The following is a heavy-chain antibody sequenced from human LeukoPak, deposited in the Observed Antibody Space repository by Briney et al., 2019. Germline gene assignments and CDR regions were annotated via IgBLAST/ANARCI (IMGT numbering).Heavy chain of an antibody. V-gene: IGHV3-7*01. D-gene: IGHD3-22*01. Sequence: GGSLRLSCAASGFTFSSYWMNWVRQAPGKGLEWVANIKQDGSEKNFVDSVKGRFTISRDNAKNSLYLQMNSLRAEDTAVYYCARDRYYYDSSGYPDAFDIWGQGTMVTVSS. CDR1: GFTFSSYW. J-gene: IGHJ3*02. CDR3: ARDRYYYDSSGYPDAFDI. CDR2: IKQDGSEK.